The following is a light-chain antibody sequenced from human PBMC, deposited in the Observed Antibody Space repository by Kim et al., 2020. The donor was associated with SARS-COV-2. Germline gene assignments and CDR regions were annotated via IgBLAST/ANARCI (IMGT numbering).Light chain of an antibody. Sequence: SYELTQPPSVSVSPGQTASITCSGDKWGDKYACWYQQKPGQSPVLVIYQDSKRPSGIPERFSGSNSGNTATLTISGTQAMDEADYYCQAWDSSTEGFGTG. V-gene: IGLV3-1*01. CDR2: QDS. J-gene: IGLJ1*01. CDR3: QAWDSSTEG. CDR1: KWGDKY.